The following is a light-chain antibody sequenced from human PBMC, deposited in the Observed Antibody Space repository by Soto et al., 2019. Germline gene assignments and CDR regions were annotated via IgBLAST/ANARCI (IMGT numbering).Light chain of an antibody. V-gene: IGKV1-5*03. Sequence: DIQMTQSPSTLSASVGDRVTIXCRASQTISSWLAWYQQKPGKAPKLLIYTASTLKSGVPSRFSGSGSGTEFTLTISSLQPDDFATYYCQHYNSYSEAFGQGTKVDIK. CDR2: TAS. CDR3: QHYNSYSEA. J-gene: IGKJ1*01. CDR1: QTISSW.